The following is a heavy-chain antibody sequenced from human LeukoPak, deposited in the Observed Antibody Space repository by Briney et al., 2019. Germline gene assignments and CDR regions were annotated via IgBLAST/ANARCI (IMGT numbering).Heavy chain of an antibody. V-gene: IGHV4-38-2*01. CDR1: GYSISSGYY. D-gene: IGHD3-10*01. J-gene: IGHJ4*02. CDR2: IYHSGST. CDR3: ARHTMVRGVIIGPVDY. Sequence: PSETLSLTCAVSGYSISSGYYWGWIRQPPGKGLEWIGSIYHSGSTYYNPSLKSRVTISVDTSKNQFSLKLGSVTAADTAVYYCARHTMVRGVIIGPVDYWGQGTLVTVSS.